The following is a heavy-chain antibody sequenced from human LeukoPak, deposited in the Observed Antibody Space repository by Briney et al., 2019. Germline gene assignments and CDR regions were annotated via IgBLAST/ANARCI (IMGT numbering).Heavy chain of an antibody. J-gene: IGHJ4*02. D-gene: IGHD2-15*01. CDR2: IIPIFGTA. Sequence: GASVKVSCKASGGTFSSYAISWVRQAPGQGLEWMGGIIPIFGTANYAQKFQGRVTITADKSTSTAYMELSSLRSEDTAVYYCATVPLGYCSGGSCYDSDYWGQGTLVTVSS. V-gene: IGHV1-69*06. CDR1: GGTFSSYA. CDR3: ATVPLGYCSGGSCYDSDY.